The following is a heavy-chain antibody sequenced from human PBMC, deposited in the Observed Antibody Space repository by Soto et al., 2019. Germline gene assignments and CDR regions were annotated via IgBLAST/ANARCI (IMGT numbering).Heavy chain of an antibody. V-gene: IGHV3-21*01. CDR1: GFTFSGFG. D-gene: IGHD3-10*01. Sequence: GGSLRLSCTASGFTFSGFGMSWVRQAPGKGLEWVSTSSGSGSYRYYADSVKGRFTISRDNANNSLYLQMNSLRAEDTAVYYCARRVGSFHMDVWGKGTTVTVSS. J-gene: IGHJ6*03. CDR2: SSGSGSYR. CDR3: ARRVGSFHMDV.